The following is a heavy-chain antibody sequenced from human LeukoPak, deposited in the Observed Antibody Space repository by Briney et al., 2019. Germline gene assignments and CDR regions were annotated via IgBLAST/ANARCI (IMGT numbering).Heavy chain of an antibody. D-gene: IGHD1-1*01. CDR3: ARDNVAWDDVHWFDP. CDR1: GFTFSTYT. Sequence: GGSLRLSCAASGFTFSTYTMNWVRQAPGKGLEWVSSIGSSGTYIFYADSVKGRFTISRDNAKNSLYLQMSSLRAEDTAMYYCARDNVAWDDVHWFDPWGQGTLVTVSS. J-gene: IGHJ5*02. V-gene: IGHV3-21*01. CDR2: IGSSGTYI.